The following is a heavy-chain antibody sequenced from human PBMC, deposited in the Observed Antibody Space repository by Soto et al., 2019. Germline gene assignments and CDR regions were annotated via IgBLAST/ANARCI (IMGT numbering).Heavy chain of an antibody. J-gene: IGHJ6*02. CDR3: ASGQVEYSSWPYYYYGMDV. Sequence: PGGSLRLSCAASGFTFSSYSMNWVRQAPGKGLEWVSYISSSSSTIYYADSVKGRFTISRDNAKNSLYLQMNSLRDEDTAVYYCASGQVEYSSWPYYYYGMDVWGQGTTVTVSS. V-gene: IGHV3-48*02. D-gene: IGHD6-6*01. CDR1: GFTFSSYS. CDR2: ISSSSSTI.